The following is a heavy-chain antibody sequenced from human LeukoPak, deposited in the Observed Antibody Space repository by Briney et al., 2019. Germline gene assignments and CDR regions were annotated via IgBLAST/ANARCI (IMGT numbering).Heavy chain of an antibody. Sequence: GGSLRLSCAASGFTFSSYGMHWVRHAPGKGLEWVAVIWYDGSNKYYADSVKGRFTISRDNSKNTLYLQMNSLRAEDTAVYYCARGYSSSLITNVDYWGQGTLVTVSS. J-gene: IGHJ4*02. CDR3: ARGYSSSLITNVDY. D-gene: IGHD6-13*01. CDR2: IWYDGSNK. V-gene: IGHV3-33*01. CDR1: GFTFSSYG.